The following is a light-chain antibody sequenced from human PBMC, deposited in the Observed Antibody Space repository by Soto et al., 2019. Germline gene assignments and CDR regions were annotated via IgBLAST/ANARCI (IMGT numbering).Light chain of an antibody. CDR1: QSIRSS. CDR2: ATS. V-gene: IGKV1-39*01. J-gene: IGKJ5*01. Sequence: DIQLTQSPSSLSASVGDRVTITCRASQSIRSSLNWYQQRPGKAPNLLFYATSSLRTGVPPRFRGSRSGADFTLTITNLQPEDFATYYGQQSDSTPPTTFGQGTRLDIK. CDR3: QQSDSTPPTT.